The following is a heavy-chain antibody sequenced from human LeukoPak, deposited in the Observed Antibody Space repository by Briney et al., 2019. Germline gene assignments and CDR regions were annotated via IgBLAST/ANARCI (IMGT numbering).Heavy chain of an antibody. CDR2: IYASGST. CDR3: ARRGDI. Sequence: PSETLSLTCTVSGGSISSNSYYWTWIRQPAGKGLEWIGSIYASGSTIYNPSLKSRVTMSIDTSKNQFSLRLSSVTAADTAVYFCARRGDIWGQGTMVTVSS. V-gene: IGHV4-61*02. J-gene: IGHJ3*02. CDR1: GGSISSNSYY.